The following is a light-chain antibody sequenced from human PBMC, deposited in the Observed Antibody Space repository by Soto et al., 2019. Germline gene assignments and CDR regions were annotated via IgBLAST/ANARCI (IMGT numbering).Light chain of an antibody. V-gene: IGKV3-20*01. Sequence: EIVMAQSPGPLTLSPGERATLSCRTRQHVSSSYLAWYQQKPGQAPRLLIYAASSRATGIPDRFSGSGSGTDFTLTISRLEPEDFAVYYCQQYGSSPITFGQGTRLEIK. CDR3: QQYGSSPIT. CDR1: QHVSSSY. J-gene: IGKJ5*01. CDR2: AAS.